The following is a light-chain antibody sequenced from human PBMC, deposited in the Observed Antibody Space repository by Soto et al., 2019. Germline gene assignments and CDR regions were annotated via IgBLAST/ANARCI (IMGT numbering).Light chain of an antibody. CDR1: SSNIGAGYD. CDR3: QSYDSSLV. CDR2: GNT. Sequence: QPVLTQPPSLSGAPGQRVTISCTGSSSNIGAGYDVHWYQQLPGTAPKLLIYGNTNRPSGVPDRFSGSRSGTSASLAITGLQAEDEADYYCQSYDSSLVFGGGTKLTVL. J-gene: IGLJ2*01. V-gene: IGLV1-40*01.